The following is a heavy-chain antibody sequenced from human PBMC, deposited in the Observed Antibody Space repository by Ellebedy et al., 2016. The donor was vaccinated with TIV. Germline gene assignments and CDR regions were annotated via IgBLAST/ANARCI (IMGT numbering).Heavy chain of an antibody. V-gene: IGHV3-23*01. CDR1: GFTITSYA. CDR2: ITGGGGTT. D-gene: IGHD6-19*01. J-gene: IGHJ3*01. Sequence: GGSLRLSXKASGFTITSYAMNWVRQAPGKGLEWVSVITGGGGTTYYTESVKGRFTISRDNSKNTVYLQTNSLRVEDTAVYYCARSSSGWLSAFDVWGQGTMVTVAS. CDR3: ARSSSGWLSAFDV.